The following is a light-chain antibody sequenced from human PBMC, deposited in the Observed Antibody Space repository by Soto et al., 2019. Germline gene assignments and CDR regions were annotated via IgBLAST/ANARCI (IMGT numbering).Light chain of an antibody. CDR3: SSYAETSNLL. J-gene: IGLJ2*01. CDR2: AVS. V-gene: IGLV2-8*01. CDR1: SSVVGAYKY. Sequence: QSALTQPPSASGSPGQSVTISCTGTSSVVGAYKYVSWYQQHPGKAPKLMIYAVSERPSGVPDRFSGSKSGNTASLTVSGLQFEDDADYYCSSYAETSNLLFGGGTKHTVL.